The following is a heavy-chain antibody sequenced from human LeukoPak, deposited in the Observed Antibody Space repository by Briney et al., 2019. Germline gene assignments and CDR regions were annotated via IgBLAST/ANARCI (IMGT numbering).Heavy chain of an antibody. CDR1: GFAFDEHG. Sequence: GGSLRLSCTASGFAFDEHGMSWVRQVPGKGLEWVSGINWSGGSTGYADPLRGRSTISRDNAKNSLYLQMDSLRAEDTALYYCARAPITSPFYFDYWGQGTLVTVSS. V-gene: IGHV3-20*04. J-gene: IGHJ4*02. CDR3: ARAPITSPFYFDY. CDR2: INWSGGST. D-gene: IGHD2-2*01.